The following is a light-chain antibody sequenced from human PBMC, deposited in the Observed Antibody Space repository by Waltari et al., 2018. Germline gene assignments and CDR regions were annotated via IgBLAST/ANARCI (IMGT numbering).Light chain of an antibody. Sequence: QSVLTQPPSASGTPGQRVTISCSASSSTIGSNTVNWYQQLPGTAPKLLIYSNNQRPSGVPDRFSGSKSGTSASLAISGLQSEDEADYYCAAWDDSSVVFGGGTKLTVL. CDR3: AAWDDSSVV. CDR1: SSTIGSNT. J-gene: IGLJ2*01. V-gene: IGLV1-44*01. CDR2: SNN.